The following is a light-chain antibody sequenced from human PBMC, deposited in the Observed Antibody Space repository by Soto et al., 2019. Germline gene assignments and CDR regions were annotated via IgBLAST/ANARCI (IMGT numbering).Light chain of an antibody. CDR3: QKYDEAPRT. CDR2: GAS. V-gene: IGKV1-27*01. Sequence: DIQMTQSPSSLSASVGDRVTITCRASQGISTYLAWYQQKSGKVPKLLIYGASTLQSGVPSRFSGSGFGTDFSLTITSMHTEDVATYYCQKYDEAPRTFGQGTTVDIK. J-gene: IGKJ1*01. CDR1: QGISTY.